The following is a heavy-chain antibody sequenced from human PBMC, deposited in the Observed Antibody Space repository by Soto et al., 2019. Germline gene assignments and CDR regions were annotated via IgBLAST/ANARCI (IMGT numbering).Heavy chain of an antibody. CDR2: IYYNGII. D-gene: IGHD2-2*02. CDR1: GDSITDGDYY. V-gene: IGHV4-30-4*01. J-gene: IGHJ5*02. Sequence: QVSLQESGPGLVKPSQTLSLSCTVSGDSITDGDYYWSWIRQPPGKDLEWIAYIYYNGIIHYNPTLKSRVTISLDPSKNQFSLTMTSVTDADTAVYSCARGIPEGFDPWGQGTLVTVSS. CDR3: ARGIPEGFDP.